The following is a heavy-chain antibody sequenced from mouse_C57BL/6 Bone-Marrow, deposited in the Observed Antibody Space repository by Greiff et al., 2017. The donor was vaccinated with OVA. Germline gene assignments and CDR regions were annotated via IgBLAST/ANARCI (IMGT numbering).Heavy chain of an antibody. D-gene: IGHD2-10*01. CDR2: IWSGGST. J-gene: IGHJ4*01. Sequence: VQLKESGPGLVQPSQSLSITCTVSGFSLTSYGVHWVRQSPGKGLEWLGVIWSGGSTDYNAAFISRLSISKDNSKSQVFFKMNSLQADDTAIYYCARMGPYYGNYGYAMDYWGQGTSVTVSS. CDR3: ARMGPYYGNYGYAMDY. V-gene: IGHV2-2*01. CDR1: GFSLTSYG.